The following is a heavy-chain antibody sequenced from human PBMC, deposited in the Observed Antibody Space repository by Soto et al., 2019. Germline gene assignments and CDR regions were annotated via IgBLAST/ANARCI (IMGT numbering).Heavy chain of an antibody. Sequence: ASVKVSCKASGYTFTSYGISWVRQAPGQGLEWMGWISAYNGNTNYAQKLQGRVTMTTDTSTSTAYMELRSLRSDDTAVYYCARVPGRQSGYLFPSYWGQGTLVTVSS. V-gene: IGHV1-18*01. CDR3: ARVPGRQSGYLFPSY. J-gene: IGHJ4*02. D-gene: IGHD3-3*01. CDR1: GYTFTSYG. CDR2: ISAYNGNT.